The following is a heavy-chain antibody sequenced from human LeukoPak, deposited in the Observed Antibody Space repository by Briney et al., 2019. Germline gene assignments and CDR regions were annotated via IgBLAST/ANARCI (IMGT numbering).Heavy chain of an antibody. V-gene: IGHV3-48*03. J-gene: IGHJ6*03. Sequence: GGSLRLSCAASGFTFSSYEMNWVRQAPGKGLEWVSYISSSGSTIYYADSVKGRFTISRDNAKNSLYLQMNSLRAEDTAVYYCAREPSQLWYYYYYMDVWGKGTTVTVSS. CDR2: ISSSGSTI. CDR3: AREPSQLWYYYYYMDV. D-gene: IGHD5-18*01. CDR1: GFTFSSYE.